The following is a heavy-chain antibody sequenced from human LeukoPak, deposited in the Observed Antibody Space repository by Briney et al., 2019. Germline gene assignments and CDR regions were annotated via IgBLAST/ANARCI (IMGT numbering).Heavy chain of an antibody. J-gene: IGHJ6*03. D-gene: IGHD3-3*01. V-gene: IGHV4-30-2*01. CDR2: IFRGGTT. CDR1: GDSISSGGYY. Sequence: TSETLSLTCAVSGDSISSGGYYWSWFRQPPGKGLEWIGYIFRGGTTYYNPSLNSRVTISVDKSSNQFSLKLSSVTAADTAVYYCARDLYYDFWSGPESDYMDVWGKGTTVTVSS. CDR3: ARDLYYDFWSGPESDYMDV.